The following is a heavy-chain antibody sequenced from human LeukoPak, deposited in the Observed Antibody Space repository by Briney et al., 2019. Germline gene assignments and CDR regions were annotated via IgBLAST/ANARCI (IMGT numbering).Heavy chain of an antibody. Sequence: GGSLRLSCAASGFTFSSYGMHWVRQAPGKGLEWVACIRYDGINKYYADSVKGRFTISRDNSKNTLYLQMNSLRAEDTAVYYCAKDPVSSRAAYYFDYWGQGTLVTVSS. CDR2: IRYDGINK. J-gene: IGHJ4*02. V-gene: IGHV3-30*02. CDR3: AKDPVSSRAAYYFDY. D-gene: IGHD6-25*01. CDR1: GFTFSSYG.